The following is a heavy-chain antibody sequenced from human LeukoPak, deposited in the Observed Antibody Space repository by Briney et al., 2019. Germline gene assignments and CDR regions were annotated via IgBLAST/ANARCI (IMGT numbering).Heavy chain of an antibody. V-gene: IGHV3-30*04. CDR2: ISYDGSNR. CDR3: ARDSGMEGDYVSYYFDY. D-gene: IGHD4-17*01. Sequence: GGSLRLSCAASGFTFSNYAMHWVRQAPGKGLEWVAIISYDGSNRYYAGSVKGRFTISRDNSKHTLYLQMSSLRPEDTAVYYCARDSGMEGDYVSYYFDYWGQGTLVTVSS. J-gene: IGHJ4*02. CDR1: GFTFSNYA.